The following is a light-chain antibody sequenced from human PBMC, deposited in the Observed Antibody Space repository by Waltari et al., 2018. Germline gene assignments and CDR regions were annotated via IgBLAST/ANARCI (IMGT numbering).Light chain of an antibody. CDR2: DAT. Sequence: QSALTQPASVSGSPGQSITISCTGTTSDVGGYNYVSWYVPWYQHRPGKVPKLIIYDATKRPSGVSNRFFGSKSGDTASLTISGLQADDEADYYCSSHTSSGTPMVFGGGTKLTVL. V-gene: IGLV2-14*03. J-gene: IGLJ2*01. CDR3: SSHTSSGTPMV. CDR1: TSDVGGYNY.